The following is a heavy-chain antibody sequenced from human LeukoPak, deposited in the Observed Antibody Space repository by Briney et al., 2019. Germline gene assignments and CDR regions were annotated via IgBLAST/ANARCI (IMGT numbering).Heavy chain of an antibody. D-gene: IGHD2-2*01. CDR1: GFTFSSYS. CDR3: ASRGDCSSTSCHIPFFDY. J-gene: IGHJ4*02. Sequence: PGGSLRLXCAASGFTFSSYSMNWVRQAPGKGLEWVSSISSSSSDIYYADSVKGRFTISRDNAKNSLYLQMNSLRAEDTAVYYCASRGDCSSTSCHIPFFDYWGQGTLVTVSS. CDR2: ISSSSSDI. V-gene: IGHV3-21*01.